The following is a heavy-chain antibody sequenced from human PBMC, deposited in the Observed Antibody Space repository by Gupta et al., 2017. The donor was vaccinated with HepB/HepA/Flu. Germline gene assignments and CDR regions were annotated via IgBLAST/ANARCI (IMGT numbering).Heavy chain of an antibody. V-gene: IGHV2-26*02. J-gene: IGHJ4*02. Sequence: QVTLKESGPVLVKPTETLTLTCAVSGFSLSDARMGVGWIRQPPGKALEWLAHIFWNDAEHHSTSLRSRLTISKDTSKSQVVLSMTNVDPVDTATYYCARIRGYSTIYNFDQWGQGTRVTVSS. CDR1: GFSLSDARMG. D-gene: IGHD5-18*01. CDR3: ARIRGYSTIYNFDQ. CDR2: IFWNDAE.